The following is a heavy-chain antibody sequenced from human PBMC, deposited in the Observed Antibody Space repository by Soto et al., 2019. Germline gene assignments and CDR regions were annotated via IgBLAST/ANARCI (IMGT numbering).Heavy chain of an antibody. CDR2: IIPIFGTA. D-gene: IGHD3-3*01. CDR1: GGTFSSYA. J-gene: IGHJ6*02. Sequence: ASVKVSCKASGGTFSSYAISWVRQAPGQGLEWMGGIIPIFGTANYAQKFQGRVTITADESTSTAYMELSSLRSEDTAVYYCARGPTIFGVVRREREYYYYYGMDVWGQGTTVTVSS. V-gene: IGHV1-69*13. CDR3: ARGPTIFGVVRREREYYYYYGMDV.